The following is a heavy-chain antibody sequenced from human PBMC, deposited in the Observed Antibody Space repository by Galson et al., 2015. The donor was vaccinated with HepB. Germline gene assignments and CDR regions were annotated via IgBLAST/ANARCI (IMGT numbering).Heavy chain of an antibody. D-gene: IGHD6-13*01. CDR1: GFTFSSYG. CDR2: IRYDGSNK. Sequence: SLRLSCAASGFTFSSYGMHWVRQAPGKGLEWVAFIRYDGSNKYYADSVKGRFTISRDNSKNTLYPQMNSLRAEDTAVYYCAKDSPIIAAAGTLFGVYWGQGTLVTVSS. V-gene: IGHV3-30*02. J-gene: IGHJ4*02. CDR3: AKDSPIIAAAGTLFGVY.